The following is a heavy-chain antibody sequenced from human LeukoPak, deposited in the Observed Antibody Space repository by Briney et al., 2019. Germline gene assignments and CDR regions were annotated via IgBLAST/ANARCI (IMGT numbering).Heavy chain of an antibody. CDR3: TRDAFGGVIAPYFHD. V-gene: IGHV3-20*04. CDR2: LNWNGDKT. D-gene: IGHD3-16*02. Sequence: PGGSLRLSCVASGFTLDDSDLSWVRQVPGKGLEWVCGLNWNGDKTGYADSVKGRFIISRDNAKNSLYLQMNSLRAEDTALYYCTRDAFGGVIAPYFHDWGQGTRVTVSS. J-gene: IGHJ4*02. CDR1: GFTLDDSD.